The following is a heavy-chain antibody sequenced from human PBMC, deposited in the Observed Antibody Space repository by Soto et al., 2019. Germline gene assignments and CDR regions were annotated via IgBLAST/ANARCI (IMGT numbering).Heavy chain of an antibody. D-gene: IGHD1-26*01. J-gene: IGHJ4*02. CDR2: IWYNGKKN. Sequence: QVQLVESGGGVVQPGKSLRLSCAASGFTFSSYGLHWVRQAPGKGLEWVGVIWYNGKKNYYADSVQGRFTISRDTSKNTLFLQMNSLRVEDTAVYYGVREEAPGGTATPLDYWGQGTLVTVSS. CDR1: GFTFSSYG. CDR3: VREEAPGGTATPLDY. V-gene: IGHV3-33*01.